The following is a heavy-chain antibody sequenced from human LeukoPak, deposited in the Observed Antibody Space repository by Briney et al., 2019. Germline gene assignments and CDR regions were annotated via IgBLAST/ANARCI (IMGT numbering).Heavy chain of an antibody. CDR3: ASHTYYYDSSGIAFDI. CDR2: IIPIFGTA. J-gene: IGHJ3*02. V-gene: IGHV1-69*05. Sequence: SVKVSCKASGGTFSSYAISWVRQAPGQGLEWMGGIIPIFGTANYAQEFQGRVTITTDESTSTAYMELSSLRSEDTAVYYCASHTYYYDSSGIAFDIWGQGTMVTVSS. CDR1: GGTFSSYA. D-gene: IGHD3-22*01.